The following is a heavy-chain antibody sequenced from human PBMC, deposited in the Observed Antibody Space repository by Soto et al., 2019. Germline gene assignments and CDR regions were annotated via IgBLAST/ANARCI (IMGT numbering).Heavy chain of an antibody. CDR2: LIPIFGTA. CDR1: GGTFSGYA. CDR3: ARKPSPSSSSDYYYSGIDV. Sequence: SVKVSCKASGGTFSGYAISWVRQAPGQELEWMGGLIPIFGTANYAQKFQGRVTITSDQSTCTAYMELSSLISEDTAVYYCARKPSPSSSSDYYYSGIDVWGQGTTVTVSS. J-gene: IGHJ6*02. V-gene: IGHV1-69*13. D-gene: IGHD6-6*01.